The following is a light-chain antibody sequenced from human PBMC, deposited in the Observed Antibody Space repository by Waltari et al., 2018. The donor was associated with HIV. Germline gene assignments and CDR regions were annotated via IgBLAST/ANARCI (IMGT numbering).Light chain of an antibody. Sequence: SYVLTQPPSVSVAPGKTARITCGGNNIGSKSVHWYQQKPGQAPVLVIYDDSDRPSGIPELFSGSNSGNTATLTSSRVEAGDEADYYCQVWDSSSDHWVFGGGTKLTVL. J-gene: IGLJ3*02. CDR2: DDS. CDR3: QVWDSSSDHWV. CDR1: NIGSKS. V-gene: IGLV3-21*04.